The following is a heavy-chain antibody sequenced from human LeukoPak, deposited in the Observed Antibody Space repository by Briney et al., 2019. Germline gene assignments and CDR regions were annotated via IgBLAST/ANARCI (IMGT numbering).Heavy chain of an antibody. CDR3: ARVVGSGASITIFGVFDY. V-gene: IGHV4-30-2*01. Sequence: PSQTLSLTCTVSGGSISSGGYYWSWIRQPPGKGLEWIGYIYHSGSTYYNPSLKSRVTISVDRSKNQFSLKLSSVTAADTAVYYCARVVGSGASITIFGVFDYWGQGTLVTVSS. D-gene: IGHD3-3*01. CDR1: GGSISSGGYY. CDR2: IYHSGST. J-gene: IGHJ4*02.